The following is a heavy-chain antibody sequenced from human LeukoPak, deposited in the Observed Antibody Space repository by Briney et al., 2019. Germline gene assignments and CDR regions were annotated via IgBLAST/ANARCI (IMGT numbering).Heavy chain of an antibody. J-gene: IGHJ4*02. Sequence: GGSLRLSCAASGFTFSSYAMSWVRQAPGKGLEWVSAISGSGGSTFYADSVKGRFTISGDNSKNTLYLQMNSLRAEDTSVYYCAKVVIGELGAYYFDYWGQGTLVTVSS. V-gene: IGHV3-23*01. CDR1: GFTFSSYA. CDR2: ISGSGGST. CDR3: AKVVIGELGAYYFDY. D-gene: IGHD3-10*01.